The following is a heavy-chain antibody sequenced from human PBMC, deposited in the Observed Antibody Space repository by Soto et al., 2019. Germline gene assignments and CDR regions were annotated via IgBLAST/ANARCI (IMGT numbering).Heavy chain of an antibody. J-gene: IGHJ6*02. Sequence: PSETLSLTCTVSGGSISSYYWSWIRQPPGKGLEWIGYIYYSGSTNYNPSLKSRVTISVDTSKNQFSLKLSSVTAADTAVYYCARDQYYDFWSGYYYRVGGMDVWGQGTTVTVSS. D-gene: IGHD3-3*01. CDR2: IYYSGST. CDR1: GGSISSYY. CDR3: ARDQYYDFWSGYYYRVGGMDV. V-gene: IGHV4-59*01.